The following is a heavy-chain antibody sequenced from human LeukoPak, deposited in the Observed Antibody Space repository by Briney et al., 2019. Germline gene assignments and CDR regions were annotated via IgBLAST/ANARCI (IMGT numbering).Heavy chain of an antibody. D-gene: IGHD3-16*01. V-gene: IGHV3-33*01. Sequence: PGRSLRLSCAASGFSFDTNGMHWVRQAPGKGLEWVAVIWYDGSKKYYADSVKGRFTISGDNSKKSLFLQMNSLRAEDTALYYCARDVFADSSGGSFDFWGQGTLVTVSS. CDR1: GFSFDTNG. CDR2: IWYDGSKK. J-gene: IGHJ4*02. CDR3: ARDVFADSSGGSFDF.